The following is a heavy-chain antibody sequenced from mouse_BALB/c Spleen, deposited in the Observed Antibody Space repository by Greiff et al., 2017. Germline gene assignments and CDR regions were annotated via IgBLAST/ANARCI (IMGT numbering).Heavy chain of an antibody. CDR2: ISSGSSTI. J-gene: IGHJ4*01. Sequence: DVQLVESGGGLVQPGGSRKLSCAASGFTFSSFGMHWVRQAPEKGLEWVAYISSGSSTIYYADTVKGRFTISRDNPKNTLFLQMTSLRSEDTAMYYCARHYYGSSYDEFYYAMDYWGQGTSVTVSS. D-gene: IGHD1-1*01. CDR3: ARHYYGSSYDEFYYAMDY. CDR1: GFTFSSFG. V-gene: IGHV5-17*02.